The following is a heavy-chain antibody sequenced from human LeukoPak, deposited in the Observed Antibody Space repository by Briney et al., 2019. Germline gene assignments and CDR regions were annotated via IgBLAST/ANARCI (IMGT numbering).Heavy chain of an antibody. CDR1: GFTFSNYW. V-gene: IGHV3-7*04. CDR3: ARDLRGNWFDP. J-gene: IGHJ5*02. Sequence: GGSLRLSCAASGFTFSNYWMSWVRQAPGKGLEWVANIKQDGSEKYYVDSVKGRFTISRDNAKNSLHLQMNSLRADDTAVYYCARDLRGNWFDPWGQGTLVTVSS. CDR2: IKQDGSEK.